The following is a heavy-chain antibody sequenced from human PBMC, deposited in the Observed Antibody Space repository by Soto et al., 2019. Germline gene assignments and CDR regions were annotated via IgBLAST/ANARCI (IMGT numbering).Heavy chain of an antibody. CDR3: ARDYRYSSSLIKGFV. CDR1: GCTFSSYA. V-gene: IGHV1-69*06. CDR2: IIPIFGTA. D-gene: IGHD6-6*01. Sequence: SVKVSCKASGCTFSSYAISCVRQAPGQGLEWMGGIIPIFGTANYAQKFQGRVTITADKSTSTAYMELSSLRSEDTAVYYCARDYRYSSSLIKGFVWGQGTLVTVSS. J-gene: IGHJ4*02.